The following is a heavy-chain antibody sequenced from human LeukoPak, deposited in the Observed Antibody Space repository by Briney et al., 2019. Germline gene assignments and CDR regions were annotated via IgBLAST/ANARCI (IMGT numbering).Heavy chain of an antibody. CDR2: IYTSGST. Sequence: PSETLSLTCAVYGGSFSGYYWSWIRQPAGKGLEWIGRIYTSGSTNYNPSLKSRVTMSVDTSKNQFSLKLSSVTAADTAVYYCARWSEYYDFWTGYGWFDPWGQGTLVTVSS. V-gene: IGHV4-59*10. CDR3: ARWSEYYDFWTGYGWFDP. J-gene: IGHJ5*02. CDR1: GGSFSGYY. D-gene: IGHD3-3*01.